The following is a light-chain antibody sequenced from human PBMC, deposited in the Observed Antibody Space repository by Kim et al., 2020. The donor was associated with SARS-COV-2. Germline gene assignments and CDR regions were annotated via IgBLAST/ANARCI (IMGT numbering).Light chain of an antibody. CDR1: YSNIGKND. J-gene: IGLJ1*01. V-gene: IGLV1-47*01. CDR2: RNN. Sequence: PGPMVIISCSGSYSNIGKNDVYWYQQLPGTAPKLLVYRNNQRPSGVPDRFSGSKSGTSASLAISGLQSEDETDYYCATWDDTLSEVFGTGTKVTVL. CDR3: ATWDDTLSEV.